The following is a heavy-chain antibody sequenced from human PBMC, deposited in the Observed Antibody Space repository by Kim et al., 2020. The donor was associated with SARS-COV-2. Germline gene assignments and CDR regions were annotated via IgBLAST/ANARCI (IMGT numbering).Heavy chain of an antibody. Sequence: GGSLRLSCTASGFAFGDYAVSWFRQAPGKGLEWVGFIRSKTYAGTTEYAASVKGRFTISRDDSKSIAYLRMNSLKIEDTAAYFCARANYGDYWFDPWGQGALVTVSA. V-gene: IGHV3-49*03. CDR1: GFAFGDYA. J-gene: IGHJ5*02. D-gene: IGHD4-17*01. CDR3: ARANYGDYWFDP. CDR2: IRSKTYAGTT.